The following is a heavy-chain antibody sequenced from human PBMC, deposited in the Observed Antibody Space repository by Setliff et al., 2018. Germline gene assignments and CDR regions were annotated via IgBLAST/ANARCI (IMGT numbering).Heavy chain of an antibody. J-gene: IGHJ5*02. V-gene: IGHV7-4-1*02. Sequence: ASVKVSCKASGYTFSSYAMNWVRQAPGQGLEWMGRINTITGNPTYAQGFTGWFVFSLDTSVSTAYLQISSLKPEDTAVYYCARDLGYCSRTSCHGDWFDPWGQGTLVTVSS. CDR1: GYTFSSYA. CDR3: ARDLGYCSRTSCHGDWFDP. D-gene: IGHD2-2*01. CDR2: INTITGNP.